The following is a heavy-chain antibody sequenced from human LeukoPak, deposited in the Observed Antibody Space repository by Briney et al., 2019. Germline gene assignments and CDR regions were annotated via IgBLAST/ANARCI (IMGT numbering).Heavy chain of an antibody. CDR2: SSSSSSYI. CDR1: GFTFSSYS. J-gene: IGHJ4*02. D-gene: IGHD3-10*01. CDR3: ARVGQGGSGSYYNPFAY. V-gene: IGHV3-21*01. Sequence: GGSLRLSWAASGFTFSSYSINWVRQAPGKGLECIPFSSSSSSYIYYADSVKGRFTISRDNAENSLYLQMNSLRAEDTAVYYCARVGQGGSGSYYNPFAYWGQGTLVTVSS.